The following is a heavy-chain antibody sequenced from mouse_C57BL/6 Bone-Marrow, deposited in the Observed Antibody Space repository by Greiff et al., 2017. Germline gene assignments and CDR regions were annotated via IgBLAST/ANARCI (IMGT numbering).Heavy chain of an antibody. CDR3: VIYYYGAFDV. Sequence: VQLQESGAELVKPGASVKLSCKASGYTFTSYWMHWVKQRPGQGLEWIGMIHPNSGSTNYNEKFKSKATLTVDKSSSTAYMQLSSLTSEDSAVYYCVIYYYGAFDVWGTGTTVTVSS. D-gene: IGHD1-1*01. CDR1: GYTFTSYW. J-gene: IGHJ1*03. V-gene: IGHV1-64*01. CDR2: IHPNSGST.